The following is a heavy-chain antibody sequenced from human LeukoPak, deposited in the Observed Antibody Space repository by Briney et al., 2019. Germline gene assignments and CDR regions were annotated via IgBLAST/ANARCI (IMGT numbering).Heavy chain of an antibody. V-gene: IGHV3-23*01. CDR3: AKDGSGEGQFDY. J-gene: IGHJ4*02. CDR1: GFTFSSYA. CDR2: ISGSGGST. D-gene: IGHD2-15*01. Sequence: PGGSLRLSCAASGFTFSSYAMSWVSQAPGKGLEWVSGISGSGGSTYYADSVKGRFTISRDTSKNTLYLQMNSLRAEDTAVYYCAKDGSGEGQFDYWGQGTLVTVSS.